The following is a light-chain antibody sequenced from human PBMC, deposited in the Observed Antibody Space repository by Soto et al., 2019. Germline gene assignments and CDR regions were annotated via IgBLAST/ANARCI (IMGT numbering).Light chain of an antibody. J-gene: IGKJ4*01. CDR1: QSVGSS. V-gene: IGKV3-11*01. CDR2: DAS. CDR3: QQRSNWPLT. Sequence: EIVLTQSPPTLSLSPGERATLSCRASQSVGSSLAWYQQKPGQAPRLLIHDASNRATGIPARFSGGGSETDFTLTISSLEPEDFAVYFCQQRSNWPLTFGGGTKVEIK.